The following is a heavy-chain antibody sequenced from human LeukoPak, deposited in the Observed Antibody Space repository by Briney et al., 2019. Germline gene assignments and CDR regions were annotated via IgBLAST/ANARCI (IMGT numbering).Heavy chain of an antibody. V-gene: IGHV3-66*01. CDR2: IYSGGST. J-gene: IGHJ3*02. D-gene: IGHD3-22*01. CDR3: AHYYDSTLDAFDI. Sequence: GGSLRLSCAASGFTVSSNYMSWVRQAPGKGLEWVSVIYSGGSTYYADSVKGRFTISRDNSKNTLYLQMNSLRAEDTAVYYCAHYYDSTLDAFDIWGQGTMVTVSS. CDR1: GFTVSSNY.